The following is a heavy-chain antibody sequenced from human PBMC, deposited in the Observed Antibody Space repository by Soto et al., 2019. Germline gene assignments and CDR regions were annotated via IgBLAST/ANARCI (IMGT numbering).Heavy chain of an antibody. CDR2: ISYDGSNK. J-gene: IGHJ4*02. CDR3: AKDLSSWQWLAPLDY. V-gene: IGHV3-30*18. D-gene: IGHD6-19*01. Sequence: HPGGSLRLSCAASGFTFSSYGMHWVRQAPGKGLEWVAVISYDGSNKYYADSVKGRFTISRDNSKNTLYLQMNSLRAEDTAVYYCAKDLSSWQWLAPLDYWGKGTLVTVSS. CDR1: GFTFSSYG.